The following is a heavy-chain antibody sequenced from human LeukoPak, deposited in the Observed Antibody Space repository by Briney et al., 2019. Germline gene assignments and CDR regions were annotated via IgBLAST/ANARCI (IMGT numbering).Heavy chain of an antibody. Sequence: GGSLRLSCAASGFTFSNYAMNWVRQAPGKGLEWVSGISGSGAGVYYADSVRGRFTISRDNAKNTLYLQMNSLRAEDTAVYYCVRDEVAASFDCWGQGTLVTVFS. CDR2: ISGSGAGV. J-gene: IGHJ4*02. CDR3: VRDEVAASFDC. V-gene: IGHV3-23*01. CDR1: GFTFSNYA. D-gene: IGHD6-19*01.